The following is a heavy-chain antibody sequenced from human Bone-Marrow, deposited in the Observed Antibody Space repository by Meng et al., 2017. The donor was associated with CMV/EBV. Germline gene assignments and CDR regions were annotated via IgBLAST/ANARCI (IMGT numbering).Heavy chain of an antibody. CDR3: ARGVHGMDV. Sequence: SETLSLSCAVYGGSFSGYYWSWIRQPPGKGLEWIGEINHSGSTNYNPSLKSRVTISVDTSKNQFSLKLSSVTAADTAVYYCARGVHGMDVWGQGTTVTVSS. V-gene: IGHV4-34*01. J-gene: IGHJ6*02. CDR1: GGSFSGYY. CDR2: INHSGST.